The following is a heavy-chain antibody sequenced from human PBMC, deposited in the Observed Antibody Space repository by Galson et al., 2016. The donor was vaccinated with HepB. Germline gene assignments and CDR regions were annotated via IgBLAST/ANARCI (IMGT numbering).Heavy chain of an antibody. J-gene: IGHJ4*02. Sequence: SLRLSCAAPGFTLRTYAMSWVRQGPGKGLEWVSGITGADADPYYADAVKGRFTISRDNAKNTVYLQMNSLGVEDTAVYFCVGRGYNYGIQINWGQGTLVTVSS. V-gene: IGHV3-23*01. CDR3: VGRGYNYGIQIN. CDR2: ITGADADP. D-gene: IGHD5-18*01. CDR1: GFTLRTYA.